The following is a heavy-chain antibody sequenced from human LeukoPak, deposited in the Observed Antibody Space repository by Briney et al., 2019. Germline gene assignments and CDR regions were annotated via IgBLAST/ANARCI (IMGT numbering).Heavy chain of an antibody. CDR2: ISSSSSYI. J-gene: IGHJ5*02. V-gene: IGHV3-21*01. Sequence: GGSLRLSCAASGFTFSSYSMNWVRQAPGKGLEWVSSISSSSSYIYYADSVKGRFTISRDNAKNSLYLQMNSLRAEDTAVYYCARDWSDGDYPFDPWGQGTLVTVSS. D-gene: IGHD4-17*01. CDR3: ARDWSDGDYPFDP. CDR1: GFTFSSYS.